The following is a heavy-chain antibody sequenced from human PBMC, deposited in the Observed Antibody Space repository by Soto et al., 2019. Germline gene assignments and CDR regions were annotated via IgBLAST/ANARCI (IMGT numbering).Heavy chain of an antibody. J-gene: IGHJ5*02. CDR1: GYTFTSYD. Sequence: QVQLVQSGAEVKKPGASVKVSCKASGYTFTSYDINWVRQATGQGLEWMGWMNPNSGNTGYAQKVQGRVTMTRNTSISTAYMELSSLRSEDTAVYYCARERSAAGTGWFDPWGQGPLVTVSS. V-gene: IGHV1-8*01. CDR2: MNPNSGNT. D-gene: IGHD6-13*01. CDR3: ARERSAAGTGWFDP.